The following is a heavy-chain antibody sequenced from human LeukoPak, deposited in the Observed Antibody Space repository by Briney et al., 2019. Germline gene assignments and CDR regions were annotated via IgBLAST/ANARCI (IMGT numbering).Heavy chain of an antibody. V-gene: IGHV4-4*07. D-gene: IGHD3-22*01. CDR2: IYTSGST. CDR1: GGSISSYY. Sequence: SETLSLTCTVSGGSISSYYWSWIRQPAGKGLEWIGRIYTSGSTTYNTSLKRRAPMSVDTSQNQFSLKRRSVTAADTGVYYCARWKWEDSSGYYLDYWGQGTLVTVSS. J-gene: IGHJ4*02. CDR3: ARWKWEDSSGYYLDY.